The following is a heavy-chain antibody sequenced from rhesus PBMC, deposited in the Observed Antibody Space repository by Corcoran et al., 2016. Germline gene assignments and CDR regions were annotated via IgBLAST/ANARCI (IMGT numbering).Heavy chain of an antibody. V-gene: IGHV4-93*02. J-gene: IGHJ4*01. CDR1: GGSYSNSHW. Sequence: QVQLQESGPAVVKPSATLSLNGAVSGGSYSNSHWWSRLRQSPGKGREWIGGIDGSGGRTEYNPALKSRLTISIDTSKNQFPLKLSSVTAADTAVDYGASQIDYWGQGVLVTVSS. CDR3: ASQIDY. CDR2: IDGSGGRT.